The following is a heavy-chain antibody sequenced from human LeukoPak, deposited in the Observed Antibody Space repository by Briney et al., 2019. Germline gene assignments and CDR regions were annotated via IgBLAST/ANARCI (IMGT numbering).Heavy chain of an antibody. D-gene: IGHD3-22*01. J-gene: IGHJ4*02. CDR3: AGHVYDTTIYWFDY. V-gene: IGHV4-59*08. Sequence: SETLSLTYTVSGGSISSYYRSWIRQPPGKGLEWIGYIYYSGSTNYNPSLKSRVTISADTSKNQFSLKLSSVTAADTAVYYCAGHVYDTTIYWFDYWGQGTLVTVSS. CDR1: GGSISSYY. CDR2: IYYSGST.